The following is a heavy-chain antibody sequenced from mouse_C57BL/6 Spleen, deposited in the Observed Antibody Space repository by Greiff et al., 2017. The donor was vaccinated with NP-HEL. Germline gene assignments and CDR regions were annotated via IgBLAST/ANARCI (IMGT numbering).Heavy chain of an antibody. Sequence: DVQLQESGGGLVKPGGSLKLSCAASGFTFSSYAMSWVRQTPEKRLEWVATISDGGSYTYYPDNVKGRFTISRDNAKNNLYLQLSHLKSEDTAMYYCARENWETYYFDYWGQGTTLTVSS. CDR3: ARENWETYYFDY. D-gene: IGHD4-1*01. CDR2: ISDGGSYT. J-gene: IGHJ2*01. CDR1: GFTFSSYA. V-gene: IGHV5-4*01.